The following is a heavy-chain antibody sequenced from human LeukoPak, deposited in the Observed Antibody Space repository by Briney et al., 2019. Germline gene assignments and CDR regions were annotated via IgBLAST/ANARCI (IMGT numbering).Heavy chain of an antibody. CDR1: GFTFDTYA. CDR3: ARDRPTGRSQGVVVQ. J-gene: IGHJ4*02. CDR2: ISSGGTYI. V-gene: IGHV3-21*01. D-gene: IGHD2-15*01. Sequence: GGSVTLSCAASGFTFDTYAMTWVRQAPGKGLEWVSSISSGGTYIYYAESVRGRSTISRDNTKNFLYLQLSTLRVEDTAVYYCARDRPTGRSQGVVVQWGQGTLVTVSS.